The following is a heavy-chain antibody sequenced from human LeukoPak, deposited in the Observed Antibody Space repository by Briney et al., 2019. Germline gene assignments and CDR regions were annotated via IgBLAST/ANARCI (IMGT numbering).Heavy chain of an antibody. CDR3: AAVIDY. Sequence: GGSLRLSCAASGSTFSDYFMSWIRQAPGKGLEWISYISNSGNTKYYADSVKGRFTISRDNANNSVYLQMNNLRAEDTAVYYCAAVIDYWGQGTLVTVSS. V-gene: IGHV3-11*04. J-gene: IGHJ4*02. CDR1: GSTFSDYF. CDR2: ISNSGNTK.